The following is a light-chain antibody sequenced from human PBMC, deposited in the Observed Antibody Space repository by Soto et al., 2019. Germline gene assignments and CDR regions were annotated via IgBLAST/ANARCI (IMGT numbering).Light chain of an antibody. CDR2: EVT. CDR1: SSDIGSYDY. V-gene: IGLV2-14*01. Sequence: LTHPASVSGSPGQSITSSCTGTSSDIGSYDYVSWYQQHPGKAPNLIIYEVTDRPSGVSNRFSGSKSGNTASLTISGFQAEDEADYYCSSFTSTSTRLFGSGTKVTVL. CDR3: SSFTSTSTRL. J-gene: IGLJ1*01.